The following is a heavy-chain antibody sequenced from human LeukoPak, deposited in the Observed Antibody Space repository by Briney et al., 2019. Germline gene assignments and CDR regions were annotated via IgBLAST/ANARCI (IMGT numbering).Heavy chain of an antibody. Sequence: SETLSLTCAVYGSFSAYYWGWIRQPPGKGLEWIEQINHSGSTNYNPSLKSRVTISLDTSKYQFSLKLSSVTAADTAVYYCASWDIVATSGSYYFDYWGQGTLVTVSS. CDR2: INHSGST. CDR1: GSFSAYY. D-gene: IGHD5-12*01. CDR3: ASWDIVATSGSYYFDY. J-gene: IGHJ4*02. V-gene: IGHV4-34*01.